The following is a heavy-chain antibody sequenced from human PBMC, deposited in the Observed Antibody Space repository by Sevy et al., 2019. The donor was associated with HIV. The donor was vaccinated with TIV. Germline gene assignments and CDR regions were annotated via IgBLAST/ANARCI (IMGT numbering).Heavy chain of an antibody. J-gene: IGHJ3*02. Sequence: GGSLRLSCAASGFTFSNYKMNWVRQAPGKGLEWVSSISSGGDYIYYADSVKGRFTISRDNAKKSLYLQMNSLRAEDRAVYYCTRDQSIPRGVPDTFDIWGQGRMVTVSS. CDR3: TRDQSIPRGVPDTFDI. CDR1: GFTFSNYK. CDR2: ISSGGDYI. D-gene: IGHD2-21*01. V-gene: IGHV3-21*01.